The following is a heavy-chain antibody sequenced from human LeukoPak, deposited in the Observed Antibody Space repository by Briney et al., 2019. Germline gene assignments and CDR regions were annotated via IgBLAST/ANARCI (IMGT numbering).Heavy chain of an antibody. CDR1: GFTLSSYS. J-gene: IGHJ4*02. D-gene: IGHD1-26*01. V-gene: IGHV3-21*04. CDR3: AREARGSGRDFDY. Sequence: GGSLRLSCVASGFTLSSYSMNWVRQAPGKGLEWVSSISRSSGYIFYADSIKGRFTVSRDNSKNALYLQMNSLRDEDTAVYFCAREARGSGRDFDYWGQGILVTVSS. CDR2: ISRSSGYI.